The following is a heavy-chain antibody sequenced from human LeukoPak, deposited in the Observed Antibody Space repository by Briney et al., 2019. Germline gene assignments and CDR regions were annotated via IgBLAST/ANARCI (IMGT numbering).Heavy chain of an antibody. D-gene: IGHD6-13*01. CDR2: IYYSGST. CDR3: ASRKYSSSRAHDS. Sequence: SQTLSLTCTVSGGSLSGGGYYWSSIRQHPGKGLEWIGYIYYSGSTYYNPSLKSRVTISVDTSKNQFSLKLSSVTAADTAVFYCASRKYSSSRAHDSWGQGTLVTVSS. CDR1: GGSLSGGGYY. J-gene: IGHJ5*01. V-gene: IGHV4-31*03.